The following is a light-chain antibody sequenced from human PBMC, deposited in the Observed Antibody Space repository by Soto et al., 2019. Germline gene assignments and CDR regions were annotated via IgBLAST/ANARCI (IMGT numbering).Light chain of an antibody. J-gene: IGLJ1*01. Sequence: QSVLTQPASVSGSPGQSITISCTGTSSDVGGYSYVSWYQQHPGKVPKLIIYEVTNRPSGVSNRFSGSKSGNTASLTISGLQAEDEADYYCSSYTTSSTRVFGTGTKVTVL. V-gene: IGLV2-14*01. CDR3: SSYTTSSTRV. CDR2: EVT. CDR1: SSDVGGYSY.